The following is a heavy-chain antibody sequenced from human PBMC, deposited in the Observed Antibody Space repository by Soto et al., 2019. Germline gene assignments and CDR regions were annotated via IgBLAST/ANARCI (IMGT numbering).Heavy chain of an antibody. V-gene: IGHV1-69*01. CDR3: AREVGLKGGSGSQADY. CDR2: IIPIFGTA. Sequence: QVQLVQSGAEVKKPGSSVKVSCKASGGTFSSCAISWVRQAPGQGLEWMGGIIPIFGTANYAQKFQGRVTITADESTSTAYMELSSLRSEDTAVYYCAREVGLKGGSGSQADYWGQGTLVTVSS. J-gene: IGHJ4*02. D-gene: IGHD3-10*01. CDR1: GGTFSSCA.